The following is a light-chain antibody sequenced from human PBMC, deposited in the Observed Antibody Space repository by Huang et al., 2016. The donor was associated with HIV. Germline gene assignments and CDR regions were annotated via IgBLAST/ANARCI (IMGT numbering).Light chain of an antibody. V-gene: IGKV1-12*01. Sequence: DIQMTQAPFVVSASVGDRVTITCRASQGVNSWLAWYQQKPGEAPNLLIYGGSSLQSGVPSRFSGSGSGTDFTLIINNLQPEDFATYYCQQTQTSPYTFGQGTNVEI. CDR3: QQTQTSPYT. CDR1: QGVNSW. CDR2: GGS. J-gene: IGKJ2*01.